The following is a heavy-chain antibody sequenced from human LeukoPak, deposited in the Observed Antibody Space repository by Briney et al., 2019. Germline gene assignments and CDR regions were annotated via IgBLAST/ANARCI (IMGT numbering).Heavy chain of an antibody. V-gene: IGHV3-23*01. CDR3: AKDPPYGHFDRSGYNPTTNDY. D-gene: IGHD3-22*01. CDR1: GFTFSSYA. J-gene: IGHJ4*02. CDR2: ISGSGGST. Sequence: GGSLRLSCAASGFTFSSYAVSWVRQAPGKGLEWVSAISGSGGSTYYADSVKGRFTISRDNSKNTLYLQMNSLRAEDTAVYYCAKDPPYGHFDRSGYNPTTNDYWGQGTLVTVSS.